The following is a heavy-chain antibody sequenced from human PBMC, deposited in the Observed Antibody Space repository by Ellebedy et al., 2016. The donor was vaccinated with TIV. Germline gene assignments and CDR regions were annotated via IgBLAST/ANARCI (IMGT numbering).Heavy chain of an antibody. V-gene: IGHV1-8*01. J-gene: IGHJ6*03. CDR1: GYTFTSYD. CDR2: VNPNSGYT. D-gene: IGHD5-18*01. CDR3: GTPMVGDFSYYYMDV. Sequence: ASVKVSXXASGYTFTSYDIHWVRQAPGQGLEWMGWVNPNSGYTGYAQMFQGRVTMTRNTSINTAYMELRSLRSDDTAVYYSGTPMVGDFSYYYMDVWGKGTTVTVSS.